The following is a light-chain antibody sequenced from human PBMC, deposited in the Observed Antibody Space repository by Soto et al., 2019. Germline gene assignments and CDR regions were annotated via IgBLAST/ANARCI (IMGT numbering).Light chain of an antibody. CDR1: QSVHSN. Sequence: EIVFTQSPCTLSLSPGETATLSCRASQSVHSNLAWFQQHPGQAPRLLIYGASSRATDIPARFSGSGSGTDFTLTISSLEPEDLAVYYCQQRSNWPRTFGQGTKVDIK. J-gene: IGKJ1*01. CDR2: GAS. CDR3: QQRSNWPRT. V-gene: IGKV3-11*01.